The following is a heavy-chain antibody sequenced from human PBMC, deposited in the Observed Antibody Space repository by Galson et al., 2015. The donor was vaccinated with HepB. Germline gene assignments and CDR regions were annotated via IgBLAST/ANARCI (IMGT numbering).Heavy chain of an antibody. Sequence: SLRLSCAASGFTFSSYSMNWVRQAPGKGLEWVSYISSSSSTIYYADSVKGRFTISRDNAKNSLYLQMNSLRAEDTAVYYCAREAETDAFDIWGQGTMVTVSS. CDR1: GFTFSSYS. CDR3: AREAETDAFDI. J-gene: IGHJ3*02. V-gene: IGHV3-48*01. CDR2: ISSSSSTI.